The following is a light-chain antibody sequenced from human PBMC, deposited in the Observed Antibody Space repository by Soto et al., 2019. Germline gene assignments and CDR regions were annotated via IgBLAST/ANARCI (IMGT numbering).Light chain of an antibody. CDR3: QQYGALPPT. J-gene: IGKJ1*01. V-gene: IGKV3-20*01. Sequence: EVVLTQSPGTLSLSPGERATLSCRTSQSVVNYQLAWYRQKPGQAPRLLICNTFHRATGIPDRFSGTGSETDFTLTISGLEPEDFAVYHCQQYGALPPTFGQGTRVEIK. CDR2: NTF. CDR1: QSVVNYQ.